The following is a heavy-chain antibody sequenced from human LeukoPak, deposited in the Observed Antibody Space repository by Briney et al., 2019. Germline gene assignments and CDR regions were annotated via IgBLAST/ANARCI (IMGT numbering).Heavy chain of an antibody. V-gene: IGHV3-30-3*01. Sequence: GGSLRLSCAASGFTFSNYAMHWVRQAPGKGLEWVAVISYDGSNKYYADSVKGRFTISRDNSKNTLYLQMNSLRAEDTAVYYCAREREAYYYDSSGYPPGDAFDIWGQGTMVTVSS. CDR1: GFTFSNYA. D-gene: IGHD3-22*01. J-gene: IGHJ3*02. CDR2: ISYDGSNK. CDR3: AREREAYYYDSSGYPPGDAFDI.